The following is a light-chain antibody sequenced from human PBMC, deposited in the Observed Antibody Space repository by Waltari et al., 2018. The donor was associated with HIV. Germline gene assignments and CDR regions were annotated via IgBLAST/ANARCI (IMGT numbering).Light chain of an antibody. J-gene: IGLJ1*01. CDR1: SSNVGGYNS. CDR2: AVN. Sequence: QHAVTQPPSASGAPGQPVAISCTGTSSNVGGYNSVSWHQQHQGKAPKHLIYAVNKRPSGVPDRFSASKSGDTASLTVSGLQVDDEADYYCSSFAGNNRIVFGTGTRVTVV. V-gene: IGLV2-8*01. CDR3: SSFAGNNRIV.